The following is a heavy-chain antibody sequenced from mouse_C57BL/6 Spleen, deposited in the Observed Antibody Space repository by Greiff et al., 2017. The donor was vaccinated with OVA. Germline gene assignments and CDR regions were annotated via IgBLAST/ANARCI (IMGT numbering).Heavy chain of an antibody. CDR3: AFITTAVADYFDY. CDR1: LYTFTDYY. Sequence: EVQLQQSGPELVKPGASGKGVWNAPLYTFTDYYMNWVKQSHGKSLEWIGDINPNNGGTSYNQKFKGKATLTVDKSSSTAYMELRSLTSEDSAVYYCAFITTAVADYFDYWGQGTTLTVSS. D-gene: IGHD1-1*01. V-gene: IGHV1-26*01. CDR2: INPNNGGT. J-gene: IGHJ2*01.